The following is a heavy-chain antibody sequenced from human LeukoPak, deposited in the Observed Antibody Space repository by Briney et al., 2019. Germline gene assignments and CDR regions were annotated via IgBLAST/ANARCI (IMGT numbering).Heavy chain of an antibody. CDR1: GFTFSTYW. D-gene: IGHD3-3*01. CDR2: INTDGSYT. CDR3: ARVSRSVSTFGVVIIDAFDV. Sequence: GGSLRLSCAASGFTFSTYWMHWVRQAPGKGLVWVSRINTDGSYTTYAESVKGRFTISRDNAKNTLYLQMSSLRAEDTAVYYCARVSRSVSTFGVVIIDAFDVWGQGTMVTVSS. V-gene: IGHV3-74*01. J-gene: IGHJ3*01.